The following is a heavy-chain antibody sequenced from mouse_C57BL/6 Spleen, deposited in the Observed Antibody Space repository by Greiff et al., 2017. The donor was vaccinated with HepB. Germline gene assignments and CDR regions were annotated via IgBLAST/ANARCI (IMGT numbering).Heavy chain of an antibody. CDR1: GFTFSSYA. V-gene: IGHV5-4*01. J-gene: IGHJ2*01. Sequence: DVKLVESGGGLVKPGGSLKLSCAASGFTFSSYAMSWVRQTPEKRLEWVATISDGGSYTYYPDNVKGRFTISRDNAKNNLYLQMSHLKSEDTAMYYCAREGTGNFDYWGQGTTLTVSS. CDR3: AREGTGNFDY. CDR2: ISDGGSYT. D-gene: IGHD4-1*01.